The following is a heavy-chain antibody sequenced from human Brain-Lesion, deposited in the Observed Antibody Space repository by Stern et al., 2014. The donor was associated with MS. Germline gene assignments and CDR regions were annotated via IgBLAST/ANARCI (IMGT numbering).Heavy chain of an antibody. J-gene: IGHJ6*02. CDR3: ARDQRGITIFGVVTDYYYLGMDV. V-gene: IGHV1-2*02. CDR2: INPNHCST. D-gene: IGHD3-3*01. Sequence: HVQLGESGAEVHKPGASVKGSCKTSGYIFTGDYIHSVRLAPGPGPAWMALINPNHCSTQYAKKFQGRVTMSRDTSISTAYVELSSLTSDDTAVYYCARDQRGITIFGVVTDYYYLGMDVWGQGTTVTVSS. CDR1: GYIFTGDY.